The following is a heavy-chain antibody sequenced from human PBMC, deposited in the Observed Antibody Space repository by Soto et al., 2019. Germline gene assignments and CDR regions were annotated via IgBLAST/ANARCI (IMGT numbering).Heavy chain of an antibody. Sequence: ASVRVSCKASESTFMNYDISWVRQAPGQGLEWMGWINPNSGGTKYPQKFQGRVTMTRDTSIRTVYMSLTGLKSDDTAVYFCARDLAKGGGSAGFDYWGQGTLVSVSS. J-gene: IGHJ4*02. CDR1: ESTFMNYD. CDR2: INPNSGGT. D-gene: IGHD2-15*01. V-gene: IGHV1-2*02. CDR3: ARDLAKGGGSAGFDY.